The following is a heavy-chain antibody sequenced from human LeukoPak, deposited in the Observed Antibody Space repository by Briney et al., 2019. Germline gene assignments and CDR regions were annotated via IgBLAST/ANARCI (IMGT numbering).Heavy chain of an antibody. Sequence: SETLSLTCAVSGGSISSSNWWSWVRQPPGKGLEWIGEIYHSGSTNYNPSLKSRVTISVDKSKNQFSLKLSSVTAADTAVYYCARDRGDSSENWFDPWGQGTLVTVSS. CDR3: ARDRGDSSENWFDP. D-gene: IGHD3-22*01. CDR2: IYHSGST. CDR1: GGSISSSNW. J-gene: IGHJ5*02. V-gene: IGHV4-4*02.